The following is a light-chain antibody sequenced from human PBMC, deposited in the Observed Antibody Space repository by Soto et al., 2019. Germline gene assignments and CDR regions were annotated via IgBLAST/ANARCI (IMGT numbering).Light chain of an antibody. CDR3: QQYYSTPPT. V-gene: IGKV4-1*01. CDR2: WAS. J-gene: IGKJ1*01. CDR1: QSVLYSSNNKDY. Sequence: DIVMTQSPDSLAVALGERATINCESSQSVLYSSNNKDYLAWYQQKPGQPPKLLIDWASTRESGVPARFSGSGSGTDFTLTISSLQAEDVAVYYCQQYYSTPPTFGQGTKVEIK.